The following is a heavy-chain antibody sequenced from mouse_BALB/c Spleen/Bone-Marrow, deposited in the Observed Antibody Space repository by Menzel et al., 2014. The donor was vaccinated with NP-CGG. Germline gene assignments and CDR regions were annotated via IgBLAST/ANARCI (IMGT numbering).Heavy chain of an antibody. D-gene: IGHD1-1*01. CDR2: IGPANGNT. V-gene: IGHV14-3*02. J-gene: IGHJ1*01. CDR1: GFNIKDTY. Sequence: VQLQQSGAELVKPGASVKLSCTASGFNIKDTYMHWVKQRPEQGLEWIGRIGPANGNTKYDPKFQGKATITADTSSNTAYLQLSSLTSEDTAVYYCASDYYGRYFDVWGAGTTVTVSS. CDR3: ASDYYGRYFDV.